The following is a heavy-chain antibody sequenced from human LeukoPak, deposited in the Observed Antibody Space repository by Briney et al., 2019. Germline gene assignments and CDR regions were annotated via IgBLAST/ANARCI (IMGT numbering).Heavy chain of an antibody. J-gene: IGHJ4*02. CDR3: GRDSRGPDY. CDR1: GGSISSNY. CDR2: IYYSGST. Sequence: SETLSLTCTVSGGSISSNYWSWIRQTPGKGLEWIGYIYYSGSTNYNPSLKSRVTISVDTSKNQISLKLNSVTAADTAVYYCGRDSRGPDYWGQGTLVTVSS. D-gene: IGHD3-22*01. V-gene: IGHV4-59*12.